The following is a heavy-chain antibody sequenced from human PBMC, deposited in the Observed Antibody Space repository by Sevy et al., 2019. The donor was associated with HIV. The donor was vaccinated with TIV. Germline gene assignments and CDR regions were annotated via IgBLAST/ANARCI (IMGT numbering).Heavy chain of an antibody. Sequence: ASVKVSCKASGYTFTTYPIGWVRQAPGQGLEWMGWISTYSGETRDAQKFQGRATMTTDTSTSTAYLELRSLRSDDTAVCCCARDSDRRGHYYSAYFYSWGRGALVTVSS. CDR2: ISTYSGET. D-gene: IGHD3-22*01. V-gene: IGHV1-18*01. J-gene: IGHJ4*02. CDR3: ARDSDRRGHYYSAYFYS. CDR1: GYTFTTYP.